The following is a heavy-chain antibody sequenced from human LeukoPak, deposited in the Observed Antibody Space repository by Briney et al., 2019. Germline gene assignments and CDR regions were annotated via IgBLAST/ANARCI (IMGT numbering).Heavy chain of an antibody. Sequence: GRSLRLSCVASGFTFSGSWMTWVRQAPGKGLEWVANMNPDGSGGYNVDSVNGRVTVSRDNAKNSEYLQMNSLRAEDTAVYYCGRDPAWGAIELWGQGTLVTVSS. CDR1: GFTFSGSW. D-gene: IGHD7-27*01. V-gene: IGHV3-7*01. CDR3: GRDPAWGAIEL. CDR2: MNPDGSGG. J-gene: IGHJ4*02.